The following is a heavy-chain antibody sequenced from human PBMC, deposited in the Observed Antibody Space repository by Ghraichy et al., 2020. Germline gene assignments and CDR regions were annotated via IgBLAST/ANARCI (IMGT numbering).Heavy chain of an antibody. Sequence: SQTLSLTCAVYGGSFSGYYWSWIRQPPGKGLEWIGEINHSGSTNYNPSLKSRVTISVDTSKNQFSLKLSSVTAADTAVYYCARGRVLWFGASTVYYFDYWGQGTLVTVSS. CDR3: ARGRVLWFGASTVYYFDY. J-gene: IGHJ4*02. CDR2: INHSGST. CDR1: GGSFSGYY. V-gene: IGHV4-34*01. D-gene: IGHD3-10*01.